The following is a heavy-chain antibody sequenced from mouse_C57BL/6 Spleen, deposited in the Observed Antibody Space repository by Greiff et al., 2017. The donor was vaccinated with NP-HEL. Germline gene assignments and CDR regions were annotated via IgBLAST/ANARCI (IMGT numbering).Heavy chain of an antibody. CDR1: GFTFSSYG. D-gene: IGHD2-4*01. Sequence: EVHLVESGGDLVKPGGSLKLSCAASGFTFSSYGMSWVRQTPDKRLEWVATISSGGSYTYYPDSVKGRFTISRDHAKNTLYLQMSSLKSEDTAMYYCARQGPYYDYDYWGQGTTLTVSS. J-gene: IGHJ2*01. CDR2: ISSGGSYT. CDR3: ARQGPYYDYDY. V-gene: IGHV5-6*01.